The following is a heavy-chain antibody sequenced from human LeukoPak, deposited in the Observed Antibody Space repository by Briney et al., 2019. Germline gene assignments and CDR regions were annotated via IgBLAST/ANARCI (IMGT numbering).Heavy chain of an antibody. Sequence: QPGRSLRLSCAASGFTFSTYGFHWVRQAPGKGLEWVAVISYDGSYKYYADSVKGRFTISRDNSKNTLYLQMNTLRAEDTAVYYCAKEVGYGMDVWGQGTTVTVSS. V-gene: IGHV3-30*18. CDR2: ISYDGSYK. D-gene: IGHD1-26*01. CDR1: GFTFSTYG. CDR3: AKEVGYGMDV. J-gene: IGHJ6*02.